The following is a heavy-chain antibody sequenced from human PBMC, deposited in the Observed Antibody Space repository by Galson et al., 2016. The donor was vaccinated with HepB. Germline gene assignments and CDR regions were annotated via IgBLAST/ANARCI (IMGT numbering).Heavy chain of an antibody. D-gene: IGHD1-26*01. CDR1: GFTLNDYW. CDR2: SSPDGSDT. V-gene: IGHV3-74*01. CDR3: VRDGMGGAPYDC. J-gene: IGHJ4*02. Sequence: SLRLSCAASGFTLNDYWMNWVRQAPGKGLVWVAHSSPDGSDTRYADSVTGRFTFSRDNAKNALYMQMNSLRAEDPAVYYCVRDGMGGAPYDCWGQGALVIVSS.